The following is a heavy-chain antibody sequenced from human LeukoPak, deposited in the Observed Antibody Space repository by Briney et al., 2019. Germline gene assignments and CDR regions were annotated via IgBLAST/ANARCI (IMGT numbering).Heavy chain of an antibody. CDR1: GFTFSTYT. J-gene: IGHJ3*02. CDR2: ISSGSSTI. D-gene: IGHD3-10*01. V-gene: IGHV3-48*01. CDR3: ARAHSTYYRHDAFDI. Sequence: GGSLRLSCTASGFTFSTYTMNWVRQAPGKGLEWVSYISSGSSTIYYAVSVKGRFTISRDNANNSLYLQMSSLRAEDTALYYCARAHSTYYRHDAFDIWGRGTMVTVSS.